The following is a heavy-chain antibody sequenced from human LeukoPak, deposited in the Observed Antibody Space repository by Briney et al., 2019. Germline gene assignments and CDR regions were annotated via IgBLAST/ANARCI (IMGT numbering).Heavy chain of an antibody. D-gene: IGHD3-22*01. J-gene: IGHJ4*02. CDR2: FNREDDAP. Sequence: ASVKVSCKVSGYSVNELSMHWVRQAPGLGLEWMGGFNREDDAPVHAQQFQGRVTMTEDTSTDTAYMELSSLRSEDTALYYCATLDSYYDTSGRPLLPDWGQGTLVTVSS. CDR1: GYSVNELS. CDR3: ATLDSYYDTSGRPLLPD. V-gene: IGHV1-24*01.